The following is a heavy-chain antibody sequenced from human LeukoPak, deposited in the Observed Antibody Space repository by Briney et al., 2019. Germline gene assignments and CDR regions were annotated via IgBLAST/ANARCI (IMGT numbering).Heavy chain of an antibody. Sequence: PGGSLRLSCAASGFTFSSYCMSWVRQAPGKGLEWVANIKQEGSEKYYVDSVKGRFTISRDNAKNSLYLQMNSLRAEDTAVYYCARSETYCSGGSCYAFDIWGQGTMVTVSS. V-gene: IGHV3-7*01. CDR3: ARSETYCSGGSCYAFDI. J-gene: IGHJ3*02. CDR2: IKQEGSEK. CDR1: GFTFSSYC. D-gene: IGHD2-15*01.